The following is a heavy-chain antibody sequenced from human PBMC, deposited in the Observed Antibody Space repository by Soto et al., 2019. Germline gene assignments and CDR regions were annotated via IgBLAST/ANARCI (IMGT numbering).Heavy chain of an antibody. D-gene: IGHD5-18*01. V-gene: IGHV4-31*03. CDR3: ARVSAMDYYYGMDV. CDR2: IYYSGST. Sequence: SETLSLTCTVSGGSISSGGYYWSWIRQHPGKGLEWIGYIYYSGSTYYNPSLKSRVTISVDTSKNQFSLKLSSVTAADTAVYYCARVSAMDYYYGMDVWGQGTTVTSP. J-gene: IGHJ6*02. CDR1: GGSISSGGYY.